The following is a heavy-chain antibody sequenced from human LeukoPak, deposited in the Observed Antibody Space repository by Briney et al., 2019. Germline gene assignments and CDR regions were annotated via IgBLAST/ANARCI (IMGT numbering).Heavy chain of an antibody. J-gene: IGHJ3*02. V-gene: IGHV4-59*01. CDR3: ARGASGTLYDAFDI. D-gene: IGHD1-26*01. Sequence: SETLSLTCTVSGGSISTYYWSWIRQPPGEGLEWIGSIYYSGTTHSNPSLKSRATISVDTSKNHLSLKVNSVTAADTAVYYCARGASGTLYDAFDIWGQGTMVTVSS. CDR1: GGSISTYY. CDR2: IYYSGTT.